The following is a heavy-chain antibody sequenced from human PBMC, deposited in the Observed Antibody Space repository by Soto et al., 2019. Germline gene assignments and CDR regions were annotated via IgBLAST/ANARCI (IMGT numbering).Heavy chain of an antibody. Sequence: QLQLQESGPGLVKPSETLSLTCTVSGGSISSSSYYWGWIRQPPGKGLEWIGSIYYSGSTYYNPSLKSRVTISVDTSKNQFSLKLSSVTAADTAVYYCARVKRITMVRGVSWFDPWGQGTLVTVSS. CDR1: GGSISSSSYY. CDR3: ARVKRITMVRGVSWFDP. V-gene: IGHV4-39*01. D-gene: IGHD3-10*01. J-gene: IGHJ5*02. CDR2: IYYSGST.